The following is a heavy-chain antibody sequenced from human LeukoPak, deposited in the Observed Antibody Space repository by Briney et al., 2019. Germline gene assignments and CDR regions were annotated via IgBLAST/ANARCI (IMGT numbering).Heavy chain of an antibody. D-gene: IGHD3-9*01. J-gene: IGHJ3*02. CDR3: ARQLGSLVSAFDI. CDR2: IIPIFGTA. Sequence: SVKVSCKASGGTFSSYAISWVRQAPGQGLEWMGRIIPIFGTANYAQKFQGRVTITTDESTSTAYMELSSLRSEDTAVYYCARQLGSLVSAFDIWGQGTMVTVSS. V-gene: IGHV1-69*05. CDR1: GGTFSSYA.